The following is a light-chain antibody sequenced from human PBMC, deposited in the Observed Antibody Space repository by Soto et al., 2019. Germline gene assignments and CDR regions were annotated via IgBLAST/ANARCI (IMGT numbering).Light chain of an antibody. Sequence: EIVLTQSPGTLSLSPGERATLSCRASQPVSSNYLAWYQQKPGQAPRLLIYGASSRATGIPDRFGGSGSGTDFTLTISRLEPEDFAVYYCQQYGSSPPTVGGGTKVDIK. CDR3: QQYGSSPPT. CDR2: GAS. V-gene: IGKV3-20*01. CDR1: QPVSSNY. J-gene: IGKJ4*01.